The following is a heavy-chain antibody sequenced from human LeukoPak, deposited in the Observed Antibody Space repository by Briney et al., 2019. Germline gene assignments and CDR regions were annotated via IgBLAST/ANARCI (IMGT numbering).Heavy chain of an antibody. CDR2: ISSSSSYI. CDR1: GFTSSSYS. V-gene: IGHV3-21*01. CDR3: AREGMSDDSSGYYY. Sequence: GGSLRLSCAASGFTSSSYSMNWVRQAPGKGLEWVSSISSSSSYIYYADSVKGRFTTSRDNAKNSLYLQMNSLRAEDTAVYYCAREGMSDDSSGYYYWGQGTLVTVSS. J-gene: IGHJ4*02. D-gene: IGHD3-22*01.